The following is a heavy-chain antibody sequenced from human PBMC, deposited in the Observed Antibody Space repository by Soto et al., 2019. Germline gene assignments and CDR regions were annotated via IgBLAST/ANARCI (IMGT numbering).Heavy chain of an antibody. CDR2: INPSGGST. CDR1: GYTFTSYY. Sequence: GASVKVSCKASGYTFTSYYMHWVRQAPGQGLEWMGIINPSGGSTSYAQKFQGRVTMARDTSTSTVYMELSSLRSEDTAVYYCARELHKGAHWFDPWGQGTLVTVSS. J-gene: IGHJ5*02. CDR3: ARELHKGAHWFDP. V-gene: IGHV1-46*01.